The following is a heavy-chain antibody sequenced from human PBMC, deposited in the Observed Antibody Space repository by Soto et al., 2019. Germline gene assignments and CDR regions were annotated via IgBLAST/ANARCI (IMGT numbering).Heavy chain of an antibody. Sequence: PGGSLRLSCAASGFTFSSYSMNWVRQAPGKGLEWVSYISSSSSTIYYADSVTGRFTISRDNAKNSLYLQMNSLRDEDTAVYYCARDKNRGYSYGSHDYWGQGTLVTVSS. J-gene: IGHJ4*02. V-gene: IGHV3-48*02. D-gene: IGHD5-18*01. CDR3: ARDKNRGYSYGSHDY. CDR2: ISSSSSTI. CDR1: GFTFSSYS.